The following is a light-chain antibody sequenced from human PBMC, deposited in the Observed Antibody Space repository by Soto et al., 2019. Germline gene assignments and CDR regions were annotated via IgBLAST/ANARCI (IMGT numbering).Light chain of an antibody. Sequence: QSALTQPASVSGSPGQSITISCTGTSSDVGGYNYVSWYQHHPGKAPKLIIYEVYKRPSGVPDRFSGSKSGKTASLTVSGLQADDEADYYCSSYVGNNNLVFGGGTKVTVL. J-gene: IGLJ3*02. V-gene: IGLV2-8*01. CDR2: EVY. CDR3: SSYVGNNNLV. CDR1: SSDVGGYNY.